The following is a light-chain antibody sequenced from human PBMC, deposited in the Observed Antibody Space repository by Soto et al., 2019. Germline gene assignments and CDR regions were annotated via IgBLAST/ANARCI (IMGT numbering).Light chain of an antibody. CDR3: LQYYNYPWT. Sequence: IQMTQSPASLSSSVGDRATITCRASQDIRNDLGWYQQKPGKAPKLLIYAASTLETGVPSRFSGSGSGTDFTLTISSLQPEDFATYYCLQYYNYPWTFGQGTKVEIK. CDR1: QDIRND. V-gene: IGKV1-6*01. J-gene: IGKJ1*01. CDR2: AAS.